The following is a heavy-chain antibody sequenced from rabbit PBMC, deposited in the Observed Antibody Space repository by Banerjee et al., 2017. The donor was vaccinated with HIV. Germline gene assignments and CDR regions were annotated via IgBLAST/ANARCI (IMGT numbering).Heavy chain of an antibody. CDR2: IYIGDGST. V-gene: IGHV1S43*01. D-gene: IGHD7-1*01. Sequence: QSLEESGGDLVKPGASLTLTCTASGFTVSSTYYMCWVRQAPGKGLELIACIYIGDGSTYYASWVNGRFSISRSTSLNTVTLQMTSLTAADTATYFCARSYTSADTGGASRLDLWGPGTLVTVS. CDR3: ARSYTSADTGGASRLDL. CDR1: GFTVSSTYY. J-gene: IGHJ3*01.